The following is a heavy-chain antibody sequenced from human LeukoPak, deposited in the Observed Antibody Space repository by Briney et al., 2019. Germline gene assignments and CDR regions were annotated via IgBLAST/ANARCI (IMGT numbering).Heavy chain of an antibody. CDR3: ARDPTGIAAAGRWFDP. Sequence: SETLSLTCTVSGGSISSYYWSWIRQPPGKELEWIGYIHYSGTTNYNPSLKTRVTMSVDTSKNQFSLKLDSVTAADTAMYYCARDPTGIAAAGRWFDPWGQGTLVTVSS. CDR2: IHYSGTT. V-gene: IGHV4-59*12. J-gene: IGHJ5*02. D-gene: IGHD6-13*01. CDR1: GGSISSYY.